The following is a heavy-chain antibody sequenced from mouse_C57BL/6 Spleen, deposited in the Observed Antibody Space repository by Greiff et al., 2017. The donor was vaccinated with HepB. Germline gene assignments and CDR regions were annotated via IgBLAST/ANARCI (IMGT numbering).Heavy chain of an antibody. CDR2: IYPGDGDT. V-gene: IGHV1-80*01. D-gene: IGHD1-1*01. CDR3: AQEGGNYYGSSAWFAY. CDR1: GYAFSSYW. J-gene: IGHJ3*01. Sequence: LVESGAELVKPGASVKISCKASGYAFSSYWMNWVKQRPGKGLEWIGQIYPGDGDTNYNGKFKGKATLTADKSSSTAYMQLSSLTSEDSAVYFCAQEGGNYYGSSAWFAYWGQGTLVTVSA.